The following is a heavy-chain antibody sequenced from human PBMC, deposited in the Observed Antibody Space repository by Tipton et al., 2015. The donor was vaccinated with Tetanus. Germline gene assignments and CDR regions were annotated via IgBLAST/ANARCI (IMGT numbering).Heavy chain of an antibody. V-gene: IGHV4-59*01. D-gene: IGHD2-2*01. J-gene: IGHJ3*01. CDR3: ARRSYCSSSRCFDAFDL. Sequence: TLSLTCTVSGGSMSNNYWSWIRQPPGKGLEWIAYIFHSGSTNYSPSLKSRVAMSMDTSKNQISLKLSSVTAADTAVYYCARRSYCSSSRCFDAFDLWGQGTMVTVSS. CDR2: IFHSGST. CDR1: GGSMSNNY.